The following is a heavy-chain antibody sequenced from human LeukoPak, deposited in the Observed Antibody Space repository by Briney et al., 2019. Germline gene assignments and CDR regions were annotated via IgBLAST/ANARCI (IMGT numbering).Heavy chain of an antibody. D-gene: IGHD1-26*01. CDR2: IYHSGST. V-gene: IGHV4-30-2*01. CDR3: ARAPMGAPYYFDY. CDR1: GGSISSGGYY. J-gene: IGHJ4*02. Sequence: SQTLSLTRTVSGGSISSGGYYWSWIRQPPGKGLEWIGYIYHSGSTYYNPSLKSRVTISVDRSKNQFSLKLSSVTAADTAVYYCARAPMGAPYYFDYWGQGTLVIVSS.